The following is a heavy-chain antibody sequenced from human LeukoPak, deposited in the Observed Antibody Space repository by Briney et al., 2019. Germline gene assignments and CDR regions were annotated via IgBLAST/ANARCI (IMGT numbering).Heavy chain of an antibody. Sequence: GASVKVSCKASGYTFTSYYMHWVRQAPGQGLEWMGWINPNSGGTNYAQKFQGRVTMTTDTSMSTAYMELSRLTSGDTAVYYCARAGGRSWFDPWGQGTLVTVSS. CDR2: INPNSGGT. CDR3: ARAGGRSWFDP. J-gene: IGHJ5*02. V-gene: IGHV1-2*02. CDR1: GYTFTSYY.